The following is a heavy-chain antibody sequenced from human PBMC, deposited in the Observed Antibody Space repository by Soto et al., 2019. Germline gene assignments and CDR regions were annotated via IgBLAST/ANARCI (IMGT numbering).Heavy chain of an antibody. V-gene: IGHV3-23*01. J-gene: IGHJ4*02. CDR2: ITGSGAGT. CDR1: GFTFSNYA. Sequence: LRLSCAASGFTFSNYAMTWVRQAPGKGLEWVSGITGSGAGTYYADSVKGRFTISRDNSKNTLYLQMNSLRTEDTATYYCVRGRYGSEIQWGQGTKVTVSS. D-gene: IGHD3-10*01. CDR3: VRGRYGSEIQ.